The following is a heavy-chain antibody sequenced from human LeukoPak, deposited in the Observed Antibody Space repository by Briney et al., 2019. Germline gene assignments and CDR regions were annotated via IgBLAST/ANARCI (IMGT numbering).Heavy chain of an antibody. CDR3: AGGRDGDYYYYYYGMDV. D-gene: IGHD3-16*01. V-gene: IGHV4-59*08. CDR1: GGSISIYY. Sequence: SETLSLTCTVSGGSISIYYWSWIRQPPGKGLEWIGYIYYSGSTNYNPSLKSRVTISVDTSKNQFSLKLSSVTAADTAVYYCAGGRDGDYYYYYYGMDVWGQGTTVTVSS. J-gene: IGHJ6*02. CDR2: IYYSGST.